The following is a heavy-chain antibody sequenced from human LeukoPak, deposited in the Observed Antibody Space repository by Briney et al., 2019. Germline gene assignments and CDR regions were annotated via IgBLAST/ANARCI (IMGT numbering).Heavy chain of an antibody. CDR1: GFTFSSYA. D-gene: IGHD6-13*01. J-gene: IGHJ3*02. Sequence: PGGSLRLSCAASGFTFSSYAMSWVRQAPGKGLEWVAVISYDGSNKYYADSVKGRFTISRDNSKNTLYLQMNSLRAEDTAVYYCARDERPSSWYLVDDAFDIWGQGTMVTVSS. CDR2: ISYDGSNK. CDR3: ARDERPSSWYLVDDAFDI. V-gene: IGHV3-30-3*01.